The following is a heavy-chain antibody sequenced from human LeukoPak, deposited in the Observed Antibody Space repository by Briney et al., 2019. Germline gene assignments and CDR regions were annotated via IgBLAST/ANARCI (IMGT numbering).Heavy chain of an antibody. V-gene: IGHV3-53*01. CDR1: GFTVSSNY. CDR3: ARGGYSYGGLDAFDI. D-gene: IGHD5-18*01. Sequence: GGSLRLSCAASGFTVSSNYMSWVRQAPGKGLEWVSVIYSGGSTYYADSVKGRFTISRDNSKNTLYLQMNSLRAEDTAVYYCARGGYSYGGLDAFDIWGQGTMVTVSS. CDR2: IYSGGST. J-gene: IGHJ3*02.